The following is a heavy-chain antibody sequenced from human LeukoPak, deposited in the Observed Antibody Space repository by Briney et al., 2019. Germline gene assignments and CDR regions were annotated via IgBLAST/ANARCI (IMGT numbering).Heavy chain of an antibody. CDR3: ATTLVDSSGYYYFDY. J-gene: IGHJ4*02. CDR2: ISGSGGTT. Sequence: GGSPRLSCAASGFTFSSYGMSWVRQTPGKGLEWVSAISGSGGTTYYADSVKGRFTISRDNSKNTLFLQMNSLRAEDTAVYYCATTLVDSSGYYYFDYWGQGTLVTVSS. CDR1: GFTFSSYG. D-gene: IGHD3-22*01. V-gene: IGHV3-23*01.